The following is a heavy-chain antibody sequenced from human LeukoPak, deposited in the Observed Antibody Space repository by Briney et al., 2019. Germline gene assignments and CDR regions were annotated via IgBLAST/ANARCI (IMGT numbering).Heavy chain of an antibody. CDR3: ARSPNWGFLYFDY. D-gene: IGHD7-27*01. Sequence: PGGSLRLSCAASGFTVSSNYMSWVRQAPGKGLEWVSVIYSGGSTYYADSVKGRFTVSRDNSKNTLYLQMNSLRAEDTAVYYCARSPNWGFLYFDYWGQGTLVTVSS. CDR1: GFTVSSNY. J-gene: IGHJ4*02. V-gene: IGHV3-53*01. CDR2: IYSGGST.